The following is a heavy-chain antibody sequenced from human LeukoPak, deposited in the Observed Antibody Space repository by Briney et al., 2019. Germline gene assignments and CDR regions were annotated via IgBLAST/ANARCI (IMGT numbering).Heavy chain of an antibody. CDR1: GFTFDNYV. J-gene: IGHJ4*02. CDR3: ARENSGSYREFDY. Sequence: GSLRLSCAASGFTFDNYVMAWIRQAPGKGLVWIGRIYTSGSTNYNASLKSRVSMSVDTSKNQFSLKLSSVTAADTAVFYCARENSGSYREFDYWGQGTLVTVSS. V-gene: IGHV4-4*07. D-gene: IGHD1-26*01. CDR2: IYTSGST.